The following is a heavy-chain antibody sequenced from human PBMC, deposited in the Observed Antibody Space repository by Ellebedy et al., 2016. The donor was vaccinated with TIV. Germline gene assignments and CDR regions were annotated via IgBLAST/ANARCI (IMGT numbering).Heavy chain of an antibody. J-gene: IGHJ4*02. D-gene: IGHD5-18*01. V-gene: IGHV4-34*01. CDR2: IPHDGKS. Sequence: MPSETLSLTCAVYGGSFSDYYWTWVRQSPGKGLERIGDIPHDGKSNYNPSLKRRVTISVDTSKNQFSLKLSSVTAADTAVYYLARQGYRGYSYGATYTPFDYWGQGTLVTVSS. CDR1: GGSFSDYY. CDR3: ARQGYRGYSYGATYTPFDY.